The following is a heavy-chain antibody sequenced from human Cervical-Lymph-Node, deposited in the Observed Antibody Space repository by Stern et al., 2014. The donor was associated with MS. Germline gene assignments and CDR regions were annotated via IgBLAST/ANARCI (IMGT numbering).Heavy chain of an antibody. Sequence: EVQLLESGGTLVQPGGSLRLSCAASGFTFSSYAMSWVRQAPGKGLEWVSVISGSDGRTFYADSVKGRFTISRDNSKNTLFLQMNSLRAEDTAVYYCAKVYGSGPFDYWGQGTLVTVSS. D-gene: IGHD6-19*01. J-gene: IGHJ4*02. CDR3: AKVYGSGPFDY. CDR2: ISGSDGRT. V-gene: IGHV3-23*01. CDR1: GFTFSSYA.